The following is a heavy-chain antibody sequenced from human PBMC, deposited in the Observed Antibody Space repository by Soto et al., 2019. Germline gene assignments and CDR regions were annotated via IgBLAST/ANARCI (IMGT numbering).Heavy chain of an antibody. V-gene: IGHV4-34*01. J-gene: IGHJ6*03. D-gene: IGHD3-3*01. CDR3: ARCNVDFWSGYYRGNYYYYMDV. CDR2: INHSGST. Sequence: SETLSLTCAVYGGSFSGYYWSWIRQPPGKGLEWIGEINHSGSTNYNPSLKSPVTISVDTSKNQFSLKLSSVTAADTAVYYCARCNVDFWSGYYRGNYYYYMDVWGKGTTVTVSS. CDR1: GGSFSGYY.